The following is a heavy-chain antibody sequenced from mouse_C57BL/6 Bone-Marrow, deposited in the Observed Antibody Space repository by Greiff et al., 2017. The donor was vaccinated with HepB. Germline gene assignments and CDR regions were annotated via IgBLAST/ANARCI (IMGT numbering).Heavy chain of an antibody. CDR1: GFNIKDDY. V-gene: IGHV14-4*01. D-gene: IGHD3-2*01. CDR3: TTERRQWYFEV. J-gene: IGHJ1*03. Sequence: VQLQQSGAELVRPGASVKLSCTASGFNIKDDYMHWVKQRPEQGLEWIGWIDPENGDTEYASKFQGKATITADTSSNTAYLQLSSLTSEDTAVYNCTTERRQWYFEVWGTETTGTVSS. CDR2: IDPENGDT.